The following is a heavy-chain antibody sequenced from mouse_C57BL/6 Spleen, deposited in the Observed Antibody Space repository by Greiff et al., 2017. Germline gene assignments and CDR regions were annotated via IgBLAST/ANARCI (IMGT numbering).Heavy chain of an antibody. V-gene: IGHV1-69*01. CDR3: ARSYDYPWFAY. D-gene: IGHD2-4*01. CDR1: GYTFTSYW. Sequence: QVQLQQPGAELVMPGASVKLSCTASGYTFTSYWMHWVKQRPGQGLEWIGEIDPSDSYTNYNQKFKGKSTLTVDKSSSTAYIQLSSLTSADSAVYYCARSYDYPWFAYWGQGTLVTVSA. J-gene: IGHJ3*01. CDR2: IDPSDSYT.